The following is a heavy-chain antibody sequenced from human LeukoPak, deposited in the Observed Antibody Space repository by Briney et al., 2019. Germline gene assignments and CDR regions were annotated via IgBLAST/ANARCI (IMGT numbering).Heavy chain of an antibody. J-gene: IGHJ4*02. D-gene: IGHD3-10*01. V-gene: IGHV3-7*05. CDR1: GFTVSSNY. CDR2: IDQDGSGK. CDR3: ASYGSRSHDY. Sequence: GGSLRLSCAASGFTVSSNYMSWVRQAPGKGLEWVANIDQDGSGKYYVDSVMGRFTISRDNANNSLFLQMNSLRTEDSAVYYCASYGSRSHDYWGQGTLVTVSS.